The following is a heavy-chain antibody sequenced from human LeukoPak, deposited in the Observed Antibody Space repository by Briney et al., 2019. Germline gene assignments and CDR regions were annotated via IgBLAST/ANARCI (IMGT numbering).Heavy chain of an antibody. J-gene: IGHJ4*02. CDR1: GYTFTGYY. CDR3: ARITDWYDSSGYYYFDY. CDR2: INPNSGGT. D-gene: IGHD3-22*01. Sequence: ASVKVSCKASGYTFTGYYMHWVRQAPGQGLEWMGWINPNSGGTNYAQKFQGRATMTRDTSISTAYMELSRLRSDDTAVYYCARITDWYDSSGYYYFDYWGQGTLVTVSS. V-gene: IGHV1-2*02.